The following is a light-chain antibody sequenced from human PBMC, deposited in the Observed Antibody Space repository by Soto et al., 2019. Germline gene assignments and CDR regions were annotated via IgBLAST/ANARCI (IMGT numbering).Light chain of an antibody. J-gene: IGLJ1*01. Sequence: QSALTQPASLSESPGQSITISCTGTSSDVGGYKYVSWYQQHPGKVPKLMIYEVTNRPSGVSNRFSGSKSGNTASLTISGLQAEDEADYYCSSFASTHTYVFGTGTKLTVL. CDR3: SSFASTHTYV. CDR2: EVT. CDR1: SSDVGGYKY. V-gene: IGLV2-14*01.